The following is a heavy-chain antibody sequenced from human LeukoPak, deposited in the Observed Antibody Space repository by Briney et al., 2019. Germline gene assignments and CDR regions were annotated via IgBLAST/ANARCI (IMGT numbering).Heavy chain of an antibody. CDR1: GCTFTCYY. J-gene: IGHJ4*02. CDR2: INPNSGGT. D-gene: IGHD5-18*01. V-gene: IGHV1-2*02. Sequence: AAVTVSCKACGCTFTCYYMHWVRQAPGQGLAGMGWINPNSGGTNYAQKFQGRVTMTRDTSISTAYMELSRLRSDDTAVYYCVRGEDTAVGDYWGQGTLVTVSS. CDR3: VRGEDTAVGDY.